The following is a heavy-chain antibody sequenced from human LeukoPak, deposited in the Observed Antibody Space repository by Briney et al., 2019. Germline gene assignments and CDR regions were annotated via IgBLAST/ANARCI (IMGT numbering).Heavy chain of an antibody. CDR2: IYTSGST. J-gene: IGHJ3*02. CDR1: GGSISSYY. CDR3: ARDSSGYLGYAFDI. Sequence: PSETLSLTCTVSGGSISSYYWSWFRQPPGKGLEWIGRIYTSGSTNYNPSLKSRVTMSVDTSKNQFSLKLSSVTAADTAVYYCARDSSGYLGYAFDIWGQGTMVTVSS. V-gene: IGHV4-4*07. D-gene: IGHD3-22*01.